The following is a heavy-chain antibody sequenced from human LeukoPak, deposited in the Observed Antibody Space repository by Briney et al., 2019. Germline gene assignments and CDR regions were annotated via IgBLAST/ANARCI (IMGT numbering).Heavy chain of an antibody. CDR1: GFTFGDYA. CDR2: IRSKTYGGTA. J-gene: IGHJ4*02. D-gene: IGHD6-19*01. Sequence: QSGGSLRLSCTPSGFTFGDYAMSWVRQAPGKGLEWVGFIRSKTYGGTAEYAASVQGRFTISRDDSKSIAYLQMNSLKTEDTAVYYCPRRGSGWSNDYWGQGTLVTVSS. CDR3: PRRGSGWSNDY. V-gene: IGHV3-49*04.